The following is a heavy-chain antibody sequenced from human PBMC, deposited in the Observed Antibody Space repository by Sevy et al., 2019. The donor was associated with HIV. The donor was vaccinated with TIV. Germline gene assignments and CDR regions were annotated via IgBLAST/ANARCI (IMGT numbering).Heavy chain of an antibody. CDR3: AKDQGDYIWGTYRY. V-gene: IGHV3-23*01. CDR1: GFSFSTYA. CDR2: ISGSGGST. D-gene: IGHD3-16*02. Sequence: GGSLRLSCAASGFSFSTYAMSWVRQAPGKGLEWVSAISGSGGSTYYADSVKGRFTISRDNSKNTVYLQMNSLRAEDTAVYYCAKDQGDYIWGTYRYWGQGTLVTVSS. J-gene: IGHJ4*02.